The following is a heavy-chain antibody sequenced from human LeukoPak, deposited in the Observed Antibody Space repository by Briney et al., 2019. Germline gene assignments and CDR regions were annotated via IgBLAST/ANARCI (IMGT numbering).Heavy chain of an antibody. CDR3: ARDYWSGYYNGNNYFYGLDV. CDR2: ILFDGSKK. V-gene: IGHV3-30-3*01. J-gene: IGHJ6*02. Sequence: GGSLRLSCAVSGFTFNNYAMHWVRQAPGKGLEWVAVILFDGSKKYYADSVKGRFTISRDDSTKTLYLQMNSLRSEDTAVYYCARDYWSGYYNGNNYFYGLDVWGHGTTVTVSS. CDR1: GFTFNNYA. D-gene: IGHD3-3*01.